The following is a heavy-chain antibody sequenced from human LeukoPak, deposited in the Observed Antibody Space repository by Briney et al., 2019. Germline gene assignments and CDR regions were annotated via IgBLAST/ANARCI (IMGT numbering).Heavy chain of an antibody. V-gene: IGHV3-9*01. J-gene: IGHJ4*02. CDR2: IGWNSGSI. CDR3: AKDGRWLQLEYYFGY. Sequence: GGSLRLSCAASGFTFDDYAMHWVRQAPGKGLEWVSTIGWNSGSIGYADSVKGRFTISRDNAKNSLYLQMNSLGAEDTAFYYCAKDGRWLQLEYYFGYWGQGTLVTVSS. CDR1: GFTFDDYA. D-gene: IGHD5-24*01.